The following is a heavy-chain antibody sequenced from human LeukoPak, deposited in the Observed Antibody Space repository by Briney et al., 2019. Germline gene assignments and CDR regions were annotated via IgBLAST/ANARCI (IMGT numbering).Heavy chain of an antibody. CDR2: IYSSGST. Sequence: PSETLSLTCTVSGGSISSYYWSWIRQPAGKGLEWIGRIYSSGSTNYNPSLKSRVTMSVDTSKNQFSLKLSSVTAADTAVYYCAKPNSGSHWYFDLWGRGTLVTVSS. J-gene: IGHJ2*01. V-gene: IGHV4-4*07. CDR1: GGSISSYY. CDR3: AKPNSGSHWYFDL. D-gene: IGHD1-26*01.